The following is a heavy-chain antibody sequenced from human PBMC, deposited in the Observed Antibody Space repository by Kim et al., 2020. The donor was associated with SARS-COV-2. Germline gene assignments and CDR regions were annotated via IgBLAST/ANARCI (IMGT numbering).Heavy chain of an antibody. CDR2: INHSGST. CDR1: GGSFSGYY. D-gene: IGHD3-16*01. J-gene: IGHJ4*02. CDR3: ARGSVMGSFY. Sequence: SETLSLTCAVYGGSFSGYYWSWIRQPPGKGLEWIGEINHSGSTNYNPSLKSRVTISVDTSKNQFSLKLSSVTAADTAVYYCARGSVMGSFYWGQGTLVTVSS. V-gene: IGHV4-34*01.